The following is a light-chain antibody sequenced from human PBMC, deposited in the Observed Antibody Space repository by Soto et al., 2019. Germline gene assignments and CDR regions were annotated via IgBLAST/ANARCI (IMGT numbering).Light chain of an antibody. Sequence: DIQMTQSPSSLSASVGDSVTITCRASQGINNYLAWYQQKPGKVPVLLIYSASTLKSGVPSRFSGRGAGTDFTLTISSLQPEDFGSYYCQHMRTFGQGXKV. V-gene: IGKV1-27*01. CDR3: QHMRT. CDR1: QGINNY. CDR2: SAS. J-gene: IGKJ1*01.